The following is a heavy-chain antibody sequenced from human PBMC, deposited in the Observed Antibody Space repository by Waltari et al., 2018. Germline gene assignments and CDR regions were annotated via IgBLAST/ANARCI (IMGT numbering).Heavy chain of an antibody. Sequence: EVQLVESGGGLVQPGGSLRLSCAASGFTFSSYDMHWVRQATGKGLEWVSAIGTAGDTYYPGSVKGRFTISRENAKNSLYLQMNSLRAGDTAVYYCARAANDSPYYFDYWGQGTLVTVSS. CDR1: GFTFSSYD. J-gene: IGHJ4*02. V-gene: IGHV3-13*01. CDR3: ARAANDSPYYFDY. CDR2: IGTAGDT. D-gene: IGHD3-22*01.